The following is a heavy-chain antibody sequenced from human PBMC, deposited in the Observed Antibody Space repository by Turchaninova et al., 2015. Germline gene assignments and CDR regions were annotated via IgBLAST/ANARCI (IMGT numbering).Heavy chain of an antibody. J-gene: IGHJ4*02. D-gene: IGHD3-22*01. V-gene: IGHV4-59*01. CDR1: GGSINTFY. CDR2: FHHPGST. CDR3: AGDDNSSGYYGY. Sequence: QVQLPESGPGLVKPSATLSLTCTVSGGSINTFYWSWIRQPPGKGLEWIGYFHHPGSTNYNPSLKSRITISVDSSKNQFSLKLNSVTAADTAVYYCAGDDNSSGYYGYWGQGTLVTVSS.